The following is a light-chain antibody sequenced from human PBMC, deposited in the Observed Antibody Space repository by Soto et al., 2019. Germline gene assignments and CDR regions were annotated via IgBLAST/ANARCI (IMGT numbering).Light chain of an antibody. J-gene: IGKJ1*01. Sequence: EIVLTQSTANLSLSPGERATLSCRASQSVSSYLAWYQQKPGQAPRLLIYDASNRATGIPARFSGSGYGTDFTRTISSLEPEDFAVYYCEQRSNPWTFGQGTKVEIK. CDR1: QSVSSY. CDR2: DAS. CDR3: EQRSNPWT. V-gene: IGKV3-11*01.